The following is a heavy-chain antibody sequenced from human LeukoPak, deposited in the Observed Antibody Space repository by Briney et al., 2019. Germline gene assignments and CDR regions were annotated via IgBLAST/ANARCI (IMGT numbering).Heavy chain of an antibody. CDR3: APMAADTAMVGMDV. D-gene: IGHD5-18*01. J-gene: IGHJ6*02. V-gene: IGHV3-11*03. Sequence: DSVKGRFTISRDNAKNSLYLHMNSLRAADTAVYYCAPMAADTAMVGMDVWGQGTEVTVSS.